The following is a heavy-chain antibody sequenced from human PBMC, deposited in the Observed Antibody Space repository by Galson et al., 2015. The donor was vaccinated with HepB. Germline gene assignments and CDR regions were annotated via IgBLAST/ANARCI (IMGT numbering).Heavy chain of an antibody. Sequence: SLRLSCAASGFTFSSYPMTWVRQTPGKGLEWVSTINVSGGTTNFADSVKGRFTISRDNSRNTLYLQMNSLTVEDTAIYYCAKSPGSWTYYFDYWGQGTLVTVSS. V-gene: IGHV3-23*01. D-gene: IGHD6-13*01. J-gene: IGHJ4*02. CDR1: GFTFSSYP. CDR2: INVSGGTT. CDR3: AKSPGSWTYYFDY.